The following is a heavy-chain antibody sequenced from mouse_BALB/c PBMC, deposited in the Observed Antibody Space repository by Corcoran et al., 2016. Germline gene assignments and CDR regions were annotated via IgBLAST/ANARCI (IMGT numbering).Heavy chain of an antibody. D-gene: IGHD1-1*01. CDR3: ARYYYGSSYAMDY. V-gene: IGHV14-3*02. CDR1: GFNIKDTY. Sequence: EVQLQQSGAELVKPGAPVKLSCTASGFNIKDTYMHWVKQRPEQGLEWIGRIDPANGKTKYDPKFQGKATITADTSSNTAYLQLSSLTSEDTAVYYCARYYYGSSYAMDYWGQGTSVTVSS. CDR2: IDPANGKT. J-gene: IGHJ4*01.